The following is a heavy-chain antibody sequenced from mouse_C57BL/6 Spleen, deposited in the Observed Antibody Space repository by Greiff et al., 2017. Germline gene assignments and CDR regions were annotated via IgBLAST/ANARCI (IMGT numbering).Heavy chain of an antibody. V-gene: IGHV14-2*01. CDR3: ASGLYGYDAYYFDY. CDR2: IDPEDGET. Sequence: VQLKESGAELVKPGASVKLSCTASGFNFKDYYMHWVKQRTEQGLEWIGRIDPEDGETKYAEKFQGKATITADTSSNTAYLQLSSLTSEDTAVYYCASGLYGYDAYYFDYWGQGTTLTVSS. D-gene: IGHD2-2*01. J-gene: IGHJ2*01. CDR1: GFNFKDYY.